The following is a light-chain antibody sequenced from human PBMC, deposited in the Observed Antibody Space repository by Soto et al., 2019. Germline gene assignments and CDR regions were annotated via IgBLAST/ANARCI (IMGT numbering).Light chain of an antibody. CDR3: SSYTSASRYV. J-gene: IGLJ1*01. CDR2: EVT. Sequence: QSVLTQPPSVSGSPGQSVTISCTGTSSDVGKYDRVSWYQQPPGTAPRLIMYEVTNRPSGVPARFSGSKSGNTASLTISGLQAEDEADYFCSSYTSASRYVFGAGTKVNVL. V-gene: IGLV2-18*02. CDR1: SSDVGKYDR.